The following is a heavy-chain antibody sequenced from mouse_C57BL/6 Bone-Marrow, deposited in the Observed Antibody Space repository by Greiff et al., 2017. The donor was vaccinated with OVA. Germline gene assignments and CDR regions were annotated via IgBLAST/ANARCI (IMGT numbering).Heavy chain of an antibody. CDR3: ARDGYYSYWYIDV. Sequence: QVQLQQPGAELVKPGASVKLSCKASGYTFTSYWMQWVKQRPGQGLEWIGAIDPSDSYTNYNQKFKGKAILTVDTSSCTAYRQLSSLTSEDSAVDYCARDGYYSYWYIDVWGTGTTVTVSS. V-gene: IGHV1-50*01. CDR2: IDPSDSYT. CDR1: GYTFTSYW. D-gene: IGHD2-3*01. J-gene: IGHJ1*03.